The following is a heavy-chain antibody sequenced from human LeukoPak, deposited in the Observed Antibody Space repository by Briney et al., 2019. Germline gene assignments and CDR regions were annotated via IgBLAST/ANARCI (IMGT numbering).Heavy chain of an antibody. J-gene: IGHJ4*02. CDR1: GYSFASYW. D-gene: IGHD3-16*01. CDR3: ARHLGQLEVPFDY. CDR2: IDPIDSYT. V-gene: IGHV5-10-1*01. Sequence: GESLKISGKGSGYSFASYWISWVRQMPGKGRDGIGRIDPIDSYTNYSPSFQGHVTISADKSISTAYLQWSSLKASDTAMYYCARHLGQLEVPFDYWGQGTLVTVSS.